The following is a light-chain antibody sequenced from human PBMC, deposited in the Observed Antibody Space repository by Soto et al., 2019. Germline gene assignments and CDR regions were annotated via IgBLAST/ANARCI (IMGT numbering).Light chain of an antibody. CDR2: DVT. Sequence: QSALTQPRSVSASPGQSVTISCTGTSSVVGRYDYVSWYQQHPGKAPKLIVYDVTERPSGVPDRFSGSKSGNTASLTISGLQAEDEADYSCCSFAGSYSYVFGNRTKVTVL. V-gene: IGLV2-11*01. CDR3: CSFAGSYSYV. J-gene: IGLJ1*01. CDR1: SSVVGRYDY.